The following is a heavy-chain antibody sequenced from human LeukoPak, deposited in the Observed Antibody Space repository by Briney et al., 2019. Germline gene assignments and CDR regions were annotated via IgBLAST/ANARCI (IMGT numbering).Heavy chain of an antibody. V-gene: IGHV4-4*02. CDR1: GGSISSRNW. D-gene: IGHD4-17*01. CDR3: ARHGATVTTRNHNWFDP. CDR2: IYYSGST. J-gene: IGHJ5*02. Sequence: SGTLSLTCAVSGGSISSRNWWSWVRQPPGKGLEWIGSIYYSGSTYYNPSLKSRVTISVDTSKNQFSLKLSSVTAADTAVYYCARHGATVTTRNHNWFDPWGQGTLVTVSS.